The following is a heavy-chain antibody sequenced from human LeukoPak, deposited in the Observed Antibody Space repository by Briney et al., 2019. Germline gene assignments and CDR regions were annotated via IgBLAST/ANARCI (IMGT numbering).Heavy chain of an antibody. CDR3: ARPRLAEAYRFGYYRVHDGLDL. CDR2: ISYDGTIK. J-gene: IGHJ1*01. D-gene: IGHD3-16*01. CDR1: GFTLARFN. Sequence: PGGSLRLSCAASGFTLARFNMHWVRQAPGKGLEWLTVISYDGTIKYYADSVKGRFTVSRDNSKNTVYLQVNSLRTDDTAVYYCARPRLAEAYRFGYYRVHDGLDLWGQGTLVTVSS. V-gene: IGHV3-30-3*01.